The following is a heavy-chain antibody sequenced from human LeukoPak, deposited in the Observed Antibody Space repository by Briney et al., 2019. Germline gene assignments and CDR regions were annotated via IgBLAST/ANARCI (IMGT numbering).Heavy chain of an antibody. CDR3: ARDPSSGLFDY. V-gene: IGHV4-61*02. J-gene: IGHJ4*02. CDR1: GGSISSGSYY. Sequence: SQTLSLTCTVSGGSISSGSYYWSWIRQPAGKGLEWIGRIYTSGSTNYNPSLKSRVTISVDTSKNQFSLKLSSVTAADTAVYYCARDPSSGLFDYWGQGTLVTVSS. CDR2: IYTSGST. D-gene: IGHD6-19*01.